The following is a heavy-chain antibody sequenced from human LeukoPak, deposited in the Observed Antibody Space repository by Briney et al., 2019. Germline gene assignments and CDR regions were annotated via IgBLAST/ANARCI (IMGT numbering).Heavy chain of an antibody. V-gene: IGHV1-69*04. CDR3: ARDFFHSSSWSDY. CDR1: GGTFSSYA. J-gene: IGHJ4*02. CDR2: IIPILGIA. D-gene: IGHD6-13*01. Sequence: ASVKVSCKASGGTFSSYAISWVRQAPGQGLEWMGRIIPILGIANYAQKFQGRVTITADKSTSTAYMELSSLRSEDTAVYYCARDFFHSSSWSDYWGQGTLVTLSS.